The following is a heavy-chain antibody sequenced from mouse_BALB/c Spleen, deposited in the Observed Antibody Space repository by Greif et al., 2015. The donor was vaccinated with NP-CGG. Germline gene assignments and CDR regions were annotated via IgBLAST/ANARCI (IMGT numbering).Heavy chain of an antibody. CDR3: AREGPEGFDY. J-gene: IGHJ2*01. CDR1: GFSLTSYG. CDR2: IWAGGST. V-gene: IGHV2-9*02. Sequence: QVQLKESGPGLVAPSQSLSITCTVSGFSLTSYGVHWVRQPPGKGLEWLGVIWAGGSTNYNSALMSRLSISKDNPKSQVFLKMNSLQTDDTAMYYCAREGPEGFDYWGQGTTLTVSS.